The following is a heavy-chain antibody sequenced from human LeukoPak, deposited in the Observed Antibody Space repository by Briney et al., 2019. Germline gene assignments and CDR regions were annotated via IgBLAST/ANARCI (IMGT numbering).Heavy chain of an antibody. CDR2: ISGAGDAS. CDR3: AKDRSYYYDSSGPTGFDY. CDR1: GFVFNNYG. J-gene: IGHJ4*02. Sequence: GGSLRLSCVASGFVFNNYGMAWVRQAPGKGLQWVATISGAGDASYYADSVKGRFTISRDNSRDNSKNILYLQVNSLRAEDTAVYYCAKDRSYYYDSSGPTGFDYWGQGTLVTVSS. D-gene: IGHD3-22*01. V-gene: IGHV3-23*01.